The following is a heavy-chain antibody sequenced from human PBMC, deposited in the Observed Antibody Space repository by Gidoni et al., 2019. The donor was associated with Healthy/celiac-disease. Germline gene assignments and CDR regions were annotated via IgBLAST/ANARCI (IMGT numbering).Heavy chain of an antibody. CDR1: GGSISSYY. CDR3: ARFWAAGTWMERVFDP. J-gene: IGHJ5*02. V-gene: IGHV4-59*01. D-gene: IGHD6-13*01. Sequence: QVQLQESGPGLVKPSETLSLTCTVSGGSISSYYWSWIRQHPGKGLEWIGYIYYSGSTNYHPSLKSRVTISVDTSKNQFSLKLSSVTAADTAVYYCARFWAAGTWMERVFDPWGQGTLVTVSS. CDR2: IYYSGST.